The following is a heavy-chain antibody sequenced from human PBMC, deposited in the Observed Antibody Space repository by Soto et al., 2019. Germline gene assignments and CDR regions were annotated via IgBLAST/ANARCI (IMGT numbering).Heavy chain of an antibody. D-gene: IGHD3-9*01. CDR3: ASGAYPTRYAFLAISYYYYYGMDV. Sequence: AAVKVSCRSPGYSFTSYESNWVRQAAGKGREWMGWMNTHPGLPGSAQKFQGRVTMTRNPPISTAYMELTRLRYEDTAVYYCASGAYPTRYAFLAISYYYYYGMDVWGQGTTVTVSS. CDR1: GYSFTSYE. CDR2: MNTHPGLP. V-gene: IGHV1-8*01. J-gene: IGHJ6*02.